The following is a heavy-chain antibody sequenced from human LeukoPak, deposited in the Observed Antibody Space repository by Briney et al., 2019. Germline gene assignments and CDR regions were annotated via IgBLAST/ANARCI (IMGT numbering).Heavy chain of an antibody. J-gene: IGHJ4*02. V-gene: IGHV3-23*01. CDR1: GFNFRSYA. CDR2: ITGSGGAT. CDR3: AKGPVYSSGSEHDY. D-gene: IGHD6-19*01. Sequence: GGSLRLSCAASGFNFRSYAMSWVRQAPGKGLEWVSGITGSGGATYYADSVKGRFTISRDNSKNTLYLQMNSLRAEDTAVYYCAKGPVYSSGSEHDYWGQGTLVTVSS.